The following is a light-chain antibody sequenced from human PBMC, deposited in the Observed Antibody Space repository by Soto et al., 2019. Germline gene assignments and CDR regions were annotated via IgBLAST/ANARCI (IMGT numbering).Light chain of an antibody. CDR2: SNN. CDR1: SSNIGSNY. J-gene: IGLJ3*02. V-gene: IGLV1-47*02. Sequence: QSVLTQPPSASGTPGQRVTISCSGSSSNIGSNYVYWYQQLPGTAPKLLIYSNNQRPSGVPDRFSGSKSGTSGSLAISGLRSEDEADYYCAAWEDSVNLWLFGGGTKLTVL. CDR3: AAWEDSVNLWL.